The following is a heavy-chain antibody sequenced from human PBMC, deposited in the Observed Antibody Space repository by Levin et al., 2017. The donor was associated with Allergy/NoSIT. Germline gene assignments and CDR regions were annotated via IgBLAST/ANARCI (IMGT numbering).Heavy chain of an antibody. Sequence: LRLSCTVSGGSISSGGYYWTWIRQLPGKGLEWIGYIYYSGSTYYNPSLKSRISISEDTSKNQFSLKLSSVTAADTAVYYCEALAAAGTFFVDYWGQGTLVTVSS. V-gene: IGHV4-31*03. CDR1: GGSISSGGYY. D-gene: IGHD6-13*01. J-gene: IGHJ4*02. CDR2: IYYSGST. CDR3: EALAAAGTFFVDY.